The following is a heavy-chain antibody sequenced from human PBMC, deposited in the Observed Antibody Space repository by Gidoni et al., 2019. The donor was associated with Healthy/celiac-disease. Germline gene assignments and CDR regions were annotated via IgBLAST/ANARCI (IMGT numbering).Heavy chain of an antibody. J-gene: IGHJ6*03. CDR3: ARDIYYDSSGYYSVDDYYYYYYMDV. CDR1: GGSISSYS. V-gene: IGHV4-4*07. D-gene: IGHD3-22*01. CDR2: VYTSGST. Sequence: QVQLQESGPGLVKPSETLSLTCTVSGGSISSYSWSWIRQPAGKGLEWIGRVYTSGSTNDNPSLKSRVTMSVDTSKNQFSLKLSSVTAADTAVYYCARDIYYDSSGYYSVDDYYYYYYMDVWGKGTTVTVSS.